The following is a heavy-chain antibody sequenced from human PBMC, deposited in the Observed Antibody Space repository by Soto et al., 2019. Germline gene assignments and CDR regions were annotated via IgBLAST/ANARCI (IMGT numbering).Heavy chain of an antibody. Sequence: GGSLRLSCAASGFTFTSYGISWVRQAPGQGLEWMGWISAYNGNTNYAQKLQGRVTMTTDTSTSTAYMELRSLRSDDTAVYYCARGSDYYDSSQDVWGQGTTVTVSS. CDR2: ISAYNGNT. D-gene: IGHD3-22*01. J-gene: IGHJ6*02. V-gene: IGHV1-18*01. CDR1: GFTFTSYG. CDR3: ARGSDYYDSSQDV.